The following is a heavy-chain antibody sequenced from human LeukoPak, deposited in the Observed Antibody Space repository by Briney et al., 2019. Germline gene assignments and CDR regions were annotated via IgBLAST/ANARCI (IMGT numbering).Heavy chain of an antibody. J-gene: IGHJ4*02. CDR3: ARSSGHSYGDFDY. V-gene: IGHV4-59*01. Sequence: SETLSLTCSVSGVSITSNYWSWIRQPPGKGLQWLGYTHHSGATSYNPSLKSRGTMSLDTSNNQFSLRLSSVTAAATAVYYCARSSGHSYGDFDYWGQGNLVTVSS. CDR1: GVSITSNY. CDR2: THHSGAT. D-gene: IGHD5-18*01.